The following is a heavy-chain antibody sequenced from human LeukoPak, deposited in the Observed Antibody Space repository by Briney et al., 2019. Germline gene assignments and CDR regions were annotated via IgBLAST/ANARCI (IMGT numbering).Heavy chain of an antibody. CDR3: ARRRGYSYGLRSENWFDP. CDR2: IYTSGST. Sequence: PSETLSLTCTVSGGSISSYYWSWIRQPAGKGLEWIGRIYTSGSTNYNPSLRSRVTISVDTSKNQFSLKLSSVTAADTAVYYCARRRGYSYGLRSENWFDPWGQGTLVTVSS. D-gene: IGHD5-18*01. CDR1: GGSISSYY. J-gene: IGHJ5*02. V-gene: IGHV4-4*07.